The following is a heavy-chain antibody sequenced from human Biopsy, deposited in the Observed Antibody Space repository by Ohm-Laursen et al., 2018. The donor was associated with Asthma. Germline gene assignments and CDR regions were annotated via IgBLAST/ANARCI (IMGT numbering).Heavy chain of an antibody. CDR1: GYSLTDLS. J-gene: IGHJ4*02. D-gene: IGHD5-24*01. CDR3: TRWSLRVRDTPNDY. Sequence: ASVKVSCKISGYSLTDLSMHWVRQAPGQGLEWMGGHDREEGGAVIARRFQGRVTMTEDTSTDTAYMELSSLRSEDTAVYYCTRWSLRVRDTPNDYWGQGTLVTVSS. V-gene: IGHV1-24*01. CDR2: HDREEGGA.